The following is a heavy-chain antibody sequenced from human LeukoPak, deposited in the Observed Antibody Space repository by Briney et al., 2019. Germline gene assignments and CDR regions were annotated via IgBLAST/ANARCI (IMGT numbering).Heavy chain of an antibody. Sequence: SETLSLTCTVSGGSISIFYWSWIRQPPGKGLEWIGDIYYSGTTNYNPSLKSRLTISLDTSKNQFSLRPTSVTAADTAVYYCARIDAVAATPTSFDYWGQGTLVTVSS. V-gene: IGHV4-59*01. CDR3: ARIDAVAATPTSFDY. CDR1: GGSISIFY. D-gene: IGHD6-19*01. CDR2: IYYSGTT. J-gene: IGHJ4*02.